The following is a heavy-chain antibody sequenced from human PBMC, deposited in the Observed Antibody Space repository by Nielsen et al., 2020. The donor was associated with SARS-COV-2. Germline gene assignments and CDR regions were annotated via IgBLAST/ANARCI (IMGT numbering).Heavy chain of an antibody. CDR3: ARGRPFRTSIAARPRGFDY. CDR1: GGSFSGYY. Sequence: SETLSLTCAVYGGSFSGYYWSWIRQPPGKGLEWIGEINHSGSTNYNPSLKSRVTISVDTSKNQFSLKLSSVTAADTAVYYCARGRPFRTSIAARPRGFDYWGQGTLVTVSP. V-gene: IGHV4-34*01. J-gene: IGHJ4*02. D-gene: IGHD6-6*01. CDR2: INHSGST.